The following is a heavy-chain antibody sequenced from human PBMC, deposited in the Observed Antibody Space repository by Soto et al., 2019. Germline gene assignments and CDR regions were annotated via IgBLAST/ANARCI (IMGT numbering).Heavy chain of an antibody. CDR1: GGSISSSSYY. Sequence: SETLSLTCTVSGGSISSSSYYWGWVRQPPGKGLEWIGAISYGGSTYHNPSLRSRVTISVDTSKSQFSLDLTSVNADDKAVYHSARHRTEPGTYAQPLDYWGQGTFVTVS. V-gene: IGHV4-39*01. CDR2: ISYGGST. CDR3: ARHRTEPGTYAQPLDY. J-gene: IGHJ4*02. D-gene: IGHD1-26*01.